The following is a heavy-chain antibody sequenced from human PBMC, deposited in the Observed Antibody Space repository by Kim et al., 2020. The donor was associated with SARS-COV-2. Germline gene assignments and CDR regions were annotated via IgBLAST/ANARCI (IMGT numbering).Heavy chain of an antibody. V-gene: IGHV4-4*02. D-gene: IGHD4-17*01. Sequence: HYNPSIKGRVTISKDKSKNQFSLRLYSVTAADTAVYYCVRDPDYGDYLFDYWGQGTLVTVSS. CDR3: VRDPDYGDYLFDY. J-gene: IGHJ4*02.